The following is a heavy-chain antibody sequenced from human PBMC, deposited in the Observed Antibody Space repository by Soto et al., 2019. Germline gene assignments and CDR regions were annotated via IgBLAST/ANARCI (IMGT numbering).Heavy chain of an antibody. D-gene: IGHD1-26*01. CDR3: AKNRGGRSYNNWSFAV. J-gene: IGHJ2*01. Sequence: EVQLLDSGGGLVQPGGSLRLSCAASGFMFSCCAMSWVRQAPGKGLEWVSTIHGDGDYSHYTDSVEGRFTISRDNSRNTLYLQRNSLRGDDSAVYYCAKNRGGRSYNNWSFAVWGRGTLVTVSS. V-gene: IGHV3-23*01. CDR2: IHGDGDYS. CDR1: GFMFSCCA.